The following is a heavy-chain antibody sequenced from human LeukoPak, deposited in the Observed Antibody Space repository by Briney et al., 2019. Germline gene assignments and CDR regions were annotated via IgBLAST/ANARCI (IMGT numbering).Heavy chain of an antibody. J-gene: IGHJ4*02. D-gene: IGHD3-22*01. CDR1: GGSISSSSYY. Sequence: SEALSLTCTVSGGSISSSSYYWGWIRQPPGKGLEWIGSIYYTANTYYNSSLKSRVTISVDTSKNQFSLKLSSVTAADSAVYYCARRDHYDSSGYFDYWGQGTLVTVSS. CDR2: IYYTANT. V-gene: IGHV4-39*01. CDR3: ARRDHYDSSGYFDY.